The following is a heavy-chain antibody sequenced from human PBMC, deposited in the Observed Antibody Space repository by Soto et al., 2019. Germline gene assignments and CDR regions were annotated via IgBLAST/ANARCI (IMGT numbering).Heavy chain of an antibody. J-gene: IGHJ3*01. CDR2: IYTTGST. CDR1: SGSVGTFY. CDR3: ARAGRDGFDR. Sequence: ETLSLASGVPSGSVGTFYWNGIRTTAGTELEWIGRIYTTGSTNSHPSLKSRVAMSVDTVKNQFSLILPSATAADTDVYYCARAGRDGFDRRGQGKMVTVSS. V-gene: IGHV4-4*07.